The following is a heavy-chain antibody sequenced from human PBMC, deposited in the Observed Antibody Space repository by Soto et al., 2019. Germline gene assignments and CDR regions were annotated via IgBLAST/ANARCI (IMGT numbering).Heavy chain of an antibody. D-gene: IGHD5-12*01. CDR1: GGSQHTEKCY. J-gene: IGHJ4*02. Sequence: ETLSRTCHVSGGSQHTEKCYGTWIRQPPGKGLEWIGYINDSGRTNYNPSLRGRVSISVDTSKNQFSLSLNSVTAADTALYFCARARGYSGYDLIWGQGALVIVYS. CDR2: INDSGRT. CDR3: ARARGYSGYDLI. V-gene: IGHV4-61*01.